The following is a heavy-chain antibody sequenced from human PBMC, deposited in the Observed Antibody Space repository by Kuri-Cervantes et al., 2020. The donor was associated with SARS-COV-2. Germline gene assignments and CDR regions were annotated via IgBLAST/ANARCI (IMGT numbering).Heavy chain of an antibody. V-gene: IGHV4-59*08. CDR3: ARILILNYYGSGSSNWFDP. CDR2: MFYSGST. CDR1: GDSIKSYY. J-gene: IGHJ5*02. Sequence: SETLSLTCTVSGDSIKSYYWSWIRQSPGKGLEWIGYMFYSGSTNYNPSLKSRVTISVDTSKNQFSLKLSSVTAADTAVYYCARILILNYYGSGSSNWFDPWGQGTLVTVSS. D-gene: IGHD3-10*01.